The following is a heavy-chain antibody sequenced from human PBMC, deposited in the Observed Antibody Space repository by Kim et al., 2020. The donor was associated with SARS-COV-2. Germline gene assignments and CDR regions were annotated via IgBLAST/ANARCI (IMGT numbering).Heavy chain of an antibody. CDR3: ARTTDNSSGWLFDP. D-gene: IGHD6-19*01. Sequence: AQKFQGRVTMTRDTSISTAYMELSRLRSDDTAVYYCARTTDNSSGWLFDPWGQGTLVTVSS. V-gene: IGHV1-2*02. J-gene: IGHJ5*02.